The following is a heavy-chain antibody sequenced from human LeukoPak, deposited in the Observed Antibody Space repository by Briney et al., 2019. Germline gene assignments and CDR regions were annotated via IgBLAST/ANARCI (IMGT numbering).Heavy chain of an antibody. J-gene: IGHJ4*02. D-gene: IGHD3-16*02. CDR2: ITPHSGGT. Sequence: ASVKVSFKASGYTFTGYYMHWVRQAPGQGLDWMGWITPHSGGTNYAQKFKGRVTMTTDTSISTAYMELSRLRSDDTAVYYCARVGQAGKGVSYYFDYWGQGTLVTVSS. CDR1: GYTFTGYY. CDR3: ARVGQAGKGVSYYFDY. V-gene: IGHV1-2*02.